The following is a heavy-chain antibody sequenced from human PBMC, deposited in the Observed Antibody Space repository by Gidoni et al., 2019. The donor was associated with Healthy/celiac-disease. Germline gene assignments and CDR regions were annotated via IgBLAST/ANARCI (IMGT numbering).Heavy chain of an antibody. Sequence: QVQLQESGPGLVKPSETLSPTCTVSGYSISSGYYWGWIRQPPGKGLEWIGSIYHSGSTYYNPSLKSRVTISVDTSKNQFSLKLSSVTAADTAVYYCARERIAVAEYYFDYWGQGTLVTVSS. CDR2: IYHSGST. CDR3: ARERIAVAEYYFDY. D-gene: IGHD6-19*01. CDR1: GYSISSGYY. J-gene: IGHJ4*02. V-gene: IGHV4-38-2*02.